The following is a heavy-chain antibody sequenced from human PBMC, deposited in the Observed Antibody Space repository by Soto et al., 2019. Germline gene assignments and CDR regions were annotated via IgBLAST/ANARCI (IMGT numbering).Heavy chain of an antibody. CDR3: AKDMDYYDSSGYYRRPGAFDI. CDR1: GFTFDDYA. CDR2: ISWNSGSI. Sequence: GGSLRLSCAASGFTFDDYAMHWVRQAPGKGLEWVSGISWNSGSIGYADSVKGRFTISRDNAKNSLYLQMNSLRAEDTALYYCAKDMDYYDSSGYYRRPGAFDIWGQGTMVTVSS. J-gene: IGHJ3*02. V-gene: IGHV3-9*01. D-gene: IGHD3-22*01.